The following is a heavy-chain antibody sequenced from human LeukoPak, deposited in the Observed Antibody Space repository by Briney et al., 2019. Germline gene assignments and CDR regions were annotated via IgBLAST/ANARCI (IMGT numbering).Heavy chain of an antibody. J-gene: IGHJ4*02. CDR3: AKDYCSSTSCQDEVDY. CDR2: ISYDGSNK. CDR1: GFTFSSYG. D-gene: IGHD2-2*01. Sequence: PGGSLRLSCAASGFTFSSYGMHWVRQAPGKGLEWVAVISYDGSNKYYADSVKGRFTISRDNSKNTLYLQMNSLRAEDTAVYYCAKDYCSSTSCQDEVDYWGQGTLVTVSP. V-gene: IGHV3-30*18.